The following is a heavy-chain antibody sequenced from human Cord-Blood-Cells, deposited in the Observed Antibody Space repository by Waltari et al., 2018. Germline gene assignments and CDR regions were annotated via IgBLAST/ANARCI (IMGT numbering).Heavy chain of an antibody. J-gene: IGHJ6*03. V-gene: IGHV1-69*04. CDR1: GGTFRSYA. Sequence: QVQLVQSGAEVKKPGSSVKVSCKASGGTFRSYAISWVRQAPGQGLEWMGGIIPILGIANYARKFQGRVTITADESTSTAYMELSSLRSENTAVYYCARETRYYYYMDVWGKGTTVTVSS. CDR2: IIPILGIA. CDR3: ARETRYYYYMDV.